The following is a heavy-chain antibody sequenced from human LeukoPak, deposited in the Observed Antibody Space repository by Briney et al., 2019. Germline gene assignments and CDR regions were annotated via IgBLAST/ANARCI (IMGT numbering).Heavy chain of an antibody. D-gene: IGHD1-7*01. CDR1: GFTVSSNY. Sequence: GGSLRLSCAASGFTVSSNYMSWVRQAPGKWLEWVSVIYRGGSTYYADSVRGRFTISRDNSKNTLYLQMNSLRAEDTAVYYCELGGYYYYYGMDVWGQGTTVTVSS. J-gene: IGHJ6*02. V-gene: IGHV3-66*01. CDR3: ELGGYYYYYGMDV. CDR2: IYRGGST.